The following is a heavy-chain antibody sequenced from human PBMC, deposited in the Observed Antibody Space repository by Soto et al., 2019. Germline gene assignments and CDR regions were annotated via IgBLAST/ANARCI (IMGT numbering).Heavy chain of an antibody. CDR3: ARGLAALPVFAFDI. V-gene: IGHV2-5*01. D-gene: IGHD6-6*01. J-gene: IGHJ3*02. CDR1: GISLSTSGVG. Sequence: QITLKGAGPTLVKPTQTLTLTCSLSGISLSTSGVGLGWVRQPPGKALEWLALIFWNDDKHYSPSLKTRLTINKDTSQTQAVLTMTNMDPVDTATYYCARGLAALPVFAFDIWGQGTMVTVSS. CDR2: IFWNDDK.